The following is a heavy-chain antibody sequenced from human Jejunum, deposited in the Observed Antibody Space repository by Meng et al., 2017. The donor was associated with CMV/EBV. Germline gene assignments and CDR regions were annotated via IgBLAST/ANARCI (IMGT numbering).Heavy chain of an antibody. CDR2: IYYDGSKK. J-gene: IGHJ4*02. Sequence: GFTFSSYGMHWVRQAPGKGLEWVAVIYYDGSKKYYTDSVKGRFTISRDNSKNTLYLQMNSLRAEDTAVYYCAKTATNSSPDFFDYWGQGTLVTVSS. V-gene: IGHV3-33*06. CDR1: GFTFSSYG. D-gene: IGHD6-13*01. CDR3: AKTATNSSPDFFDY.